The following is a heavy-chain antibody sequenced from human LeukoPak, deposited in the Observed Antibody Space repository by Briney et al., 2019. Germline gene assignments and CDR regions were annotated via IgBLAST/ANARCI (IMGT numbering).Heavy chain of an antibody. CDR2: INPSGGST. J-gene: IGHJ6*03. CDR3: ARGPGGYYYMDV. Sequence: ASVKVSCTASGYTFTSYYMHWVRQAPGQGLEWMGIINPSGGSTSYVQKFQGRVTMTRDTSTSTVYMELSSLRSEDTAVYYCARGPGGYYYMDVWGKGTTVTISS. CDR1: GYTFTSYY. D-gene: IGHD1-26*01. V-gene: IGHV1-46*01.